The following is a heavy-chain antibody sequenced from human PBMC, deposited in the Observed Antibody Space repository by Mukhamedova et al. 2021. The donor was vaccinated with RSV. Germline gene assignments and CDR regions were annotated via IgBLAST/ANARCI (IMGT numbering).Heavy chain of an antibody. D-gene: IGHD6-19*01. Sequence: GGTSYAEKFQGRVTMTRDTSISTAYMDLSRLRSDDTAVYYCAKDGQQWPGYYYYGVDVWGQGTTVTVSS. CDR2: GGT. J-gene: IGHJ6*02. V-gene: IGHV1-2*02. CDR3: AKDGQQWPGYYYYGVDV.